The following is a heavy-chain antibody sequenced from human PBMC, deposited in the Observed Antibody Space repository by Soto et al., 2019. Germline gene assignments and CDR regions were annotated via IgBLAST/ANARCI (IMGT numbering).Heavy chain of an antibody. CDR1: GFSLSTSGVG. V-gene: IGHV2-5*02. CDR2: IYWDGDE. Sequence: QITLKESGPTLVKPTRTLTLTCTFSGFSLSTSGVGVGWIRQPPGKALEWLALIYWDGDERHSPSLRSRVTITKDPSKNEVVLTMTNMDPLDPATYYWARRLGCSGGSCYSGNRPFDYWGQGILVTVSS. CDR3: ARRLGCSGGSCYSGNRPFDY. D-gene: IGHD2-15*01. J-gene: IGHJ4*02.